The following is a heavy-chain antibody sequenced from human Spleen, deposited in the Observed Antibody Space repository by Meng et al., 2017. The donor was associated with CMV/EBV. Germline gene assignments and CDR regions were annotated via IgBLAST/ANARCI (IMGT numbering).Heavy chain of an antibody. CDR2: ISSTSRHI. J-gene: IGHJ4*02. Sequence: GESLKISCAASGFTFSTYNMNWVRQAPGKGLEWVSSISSTSRHIYYADSVKGRFTISRDDAKNLVYLQMNSLRAEDTALYYCARDVNWGEGYWGQGTLVTVSS. D-gene: IGHD7-27*01. CDR3: ARDVNWGEGY. CDR1: GFTFSTYN. V-gene: IGHV3-21*04.